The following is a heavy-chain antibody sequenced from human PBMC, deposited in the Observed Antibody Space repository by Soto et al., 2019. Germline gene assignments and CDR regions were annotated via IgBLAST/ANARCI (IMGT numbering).Heavy chain of an antibody. Sequence: KPSETLSLTCTVSGGSISSSSYYWGWIRQPPGKGLEWIGSIYYSGSTYYNPSLKSRVTISVDTSKNQFSLKLSSVTAADTAVYYCARERITMIVVVMDAFDIWGQGTMVTVSS. CDR2: IYYSGST. CDR3: ARERITMIVVVMDAFDI. CDR1: GGSISSSSYY. J-gene: IGHJ3*02. V-gene: IGHV4-39*01. D-gene: IGHD3-22*01.